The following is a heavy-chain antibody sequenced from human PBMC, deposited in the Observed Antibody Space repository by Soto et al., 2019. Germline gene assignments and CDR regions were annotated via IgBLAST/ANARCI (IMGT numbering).Heavy chain of an antibody. CDR1: GGSFSGYY. CDR2: TNHSGST. J-gene: IGHJ4*02. CDR3: ARDNTTGLFDY. V-gene: IGHV4-34*01. Sequence: QVQLQQWGAGLLKPSETLSLTCAVYGGSFSGYYWTWIRQPPGTGLEWIGETNHSGSTNYNPSLKSRVTIAVDTSKHQFSLTLTSVTAADTAVYYCARDNTTGLFDYWGQGTLVTVSS. D-gene: IGHD4-17*01.